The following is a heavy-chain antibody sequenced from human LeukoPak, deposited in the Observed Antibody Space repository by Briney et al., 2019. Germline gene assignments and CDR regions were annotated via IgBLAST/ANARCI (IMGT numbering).Heavy chain of an antibody. CDR3: AKDRGMVGASVRAFDY. CDR1: GFTFRNHA. J-gene: IGHJ4*02. Sequence: GGSLRLSCAASGFTFRNHAMNWVRQAPGKGLEWVSVISGSGETTYYADSVKVRFTISRDNSQNTLYLQMSSLRGEDTALYYCAKDRGMVGASVRAFDYWGQGTLVTVSS. CDR2: ISGSGETT. V-gene: IGHV3-23*01. D-gene: IGHD1-26*01.